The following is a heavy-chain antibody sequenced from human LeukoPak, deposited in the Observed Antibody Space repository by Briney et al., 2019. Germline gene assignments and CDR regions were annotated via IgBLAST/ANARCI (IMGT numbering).Heavy chain of an antibody. CDR3: AKLVVPAAIRGGAFDI. D-gene: IGHD2-2*01. CDR2: ISGSGGTT. J-gene: IGHJ3*02. CDR1: GFTFSSYG. Sequence: PGGTLRLSCAASGFTFSSYGMSWVRQAPAKGLEWVSGISGSGGTTYYADSVKGRFTISRDNSKNTLYLQMNSLRAEDTAVYYCAKLVVPAAIRGGAFDIWGQGTMVTVSS. V-gene: IGHV3-23*01.